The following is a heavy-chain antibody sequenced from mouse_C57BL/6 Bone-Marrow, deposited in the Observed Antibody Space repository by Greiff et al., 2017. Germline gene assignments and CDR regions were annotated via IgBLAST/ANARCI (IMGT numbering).Heavy chain of an antibody. CDR2: IDPEDGDT. CDR1: GFNFKDYY. Sequence: EVQLQQSGAELVKPGASVKLSCTASGFNFKDYYMHWVKQRPEQGLEWIGWIDPEDGDTKYAPKFQGKATITADTSSNTAYLQLSSLTSEDAAVYYCASALRSWFAYWGQGTLVTVSA. V-gene: IGHV14-2*01. CDR3: ASALRSWFAY. J-gene: IGHJ3*01. D-gene: IGHD1-1*01.